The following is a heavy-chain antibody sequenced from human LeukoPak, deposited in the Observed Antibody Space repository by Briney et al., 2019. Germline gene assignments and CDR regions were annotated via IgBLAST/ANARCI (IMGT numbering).Heavy chain of an antibody. D-gene: IGHD2-15*01. V-gene: IGHV1-2*04. Sequence: ASVKVSCKASGYTFTGYYMHWVRQAPGQGLEWMGWINPNSGGTNYAQKFQGWVTMTRDTSISTAYMELSRLRSDDTAVYYCARSGAVNCSGGSCYSRAYNWFDPWGQGTLVTVSS. CDR2: INPNSGGT. CDR1: GYTFTGYY. CDR3: ARSGAVNCSGGSCYSRAYNWFDP. J-gene: IGHJ5*02.